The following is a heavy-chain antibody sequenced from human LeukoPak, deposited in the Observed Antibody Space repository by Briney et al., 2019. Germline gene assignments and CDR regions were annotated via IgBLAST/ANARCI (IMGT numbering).Heavy chain of an antibody. CDR1: GFRFSNAW. CDR2: ILSKTSGGTT. D-gene: IGHD3-10*01. CDR3: ADYYASGSYPP. V-gene: IGHV3-15*07. Sequence: GGSLRLSCAASGFRFSNAWMNWVRQAPGKGLEWVGRILSKTSGGTTDYATPVEGRFTISRDDSKNMLYLHMNSLQIEDTAVYYCADYYASGSYPPWGQGTLVTVSS. J-gene: IGHJ5*02.